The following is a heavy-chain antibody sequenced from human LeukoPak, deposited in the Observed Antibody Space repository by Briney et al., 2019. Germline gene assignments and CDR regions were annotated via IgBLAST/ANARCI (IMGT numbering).Heavy chain of an antibody. V-gene: IGHV4-34*01. CDR1: AGSFSGYY. CDR2: INHSGST. D-gene: IGHD5-24*01. CDR3: ARLNGDGYNYLDY. Sequence: SETLSLTCAVYAGSFSGYYWTWIRQPPGKGLEWIGEINHSGSTNYNPSLKSRVTISVDTSKNQFSLKLNSVTAADTAVYYCARLNGDGYNYLDYWGQGTLVTVSS. J-gene: IGHJ4*02.